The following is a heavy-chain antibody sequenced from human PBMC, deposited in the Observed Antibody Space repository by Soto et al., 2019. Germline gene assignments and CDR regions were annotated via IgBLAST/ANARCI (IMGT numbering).Heavy chain of an antibody. CDR3: AREIRSGYYFLLFDY. Sequence: QVQLVQSGAEVKKPGASVKVSCKSSGYTFTSYGISWVRQAPGQGLEWMGWISAYNGNTNYAQKLQGRVTMTTDTSTSTAYMELRSLRSDDTAVYYCAREIRSGYYFLLFDYWGQGTLVTVSS. CDR1: GYTFTSYG. D-gene: IGHD3-22*01. CDR2: ISAYNGNT. V-gene: IGHV1-18*01. J-gene: IGHJ4*02.